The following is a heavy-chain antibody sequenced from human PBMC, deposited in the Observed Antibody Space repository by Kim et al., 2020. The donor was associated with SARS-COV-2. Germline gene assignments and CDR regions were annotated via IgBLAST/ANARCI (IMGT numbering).Heavy chain of an antibody. D-gene: IGHD6-6*01. CDR3: ARVGSSPYDAFDI. V-gene: IGHV4-39*07. Sequence: TPSHKRRVNISVDTSKNQFSLKLSSVTAADTAVYYCARVGSSPYDAFDIWGQGTMVTVSS. J-gene: IGHJ3*02.